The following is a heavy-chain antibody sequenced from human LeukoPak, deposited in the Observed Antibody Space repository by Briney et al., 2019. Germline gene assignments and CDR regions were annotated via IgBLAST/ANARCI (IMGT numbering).Heavy chain of an antibody. D-gene: IGHD5-12*01. CDR3: ARAYSGYDFWVYYYYYMDV. V-gene: IGHV1-46*01. CDR1: GYTFTSYY. J-gene: IGHJ6*03. CDR2: INPNSGGT. Sequence: ASVKVSCKASGYTFTSYYMHWVRQAPGQGLEWMGWINPNSGGTNYAQKFQGRVTMTRDMSTSTVYMELSSLRSEDTAVYYCARAYSGYDFWVYYYYYMDVWGKGTTVTVSS.